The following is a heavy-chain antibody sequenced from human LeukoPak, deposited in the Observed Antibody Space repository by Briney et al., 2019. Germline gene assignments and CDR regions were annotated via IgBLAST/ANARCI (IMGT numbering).Heavy chain of an antibody. CDR1: GYTFTSYG. Sequence: ASVTVSCKASGYTFTSYGISWVRQAPGQGREGMGWISAYNGNTNYAQKLQGRVTITTDTSTSTAYMELRSLRSDDTAVYYCARPYSGSYDPPGYWGQGTLVTVSS. CDR3: ARPYSGSYDPPGY. CDR2: ISAYNGNT. J-gene: IGHJ4*02. V-gene: IGHV1-18*01. D-gene: IGHD1-26*01.